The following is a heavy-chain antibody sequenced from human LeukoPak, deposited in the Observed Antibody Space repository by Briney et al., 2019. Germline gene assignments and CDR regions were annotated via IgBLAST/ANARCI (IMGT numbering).Heavy chain of an antibody. CDR2: ISSSSYI. CDR3: ARDPTRLGIGPFFDY. CDR1: GFTFSSYS. V-gene: IGHV3-21*01. D-gene: IGHD7-27*01. J-gene: IGHJ4*02. Sequence: GGSLRLSCAASGFTFSSYSMNWVRQAPGKGLEWVSSISSSSYIYYADSVKGRFTISRDNAKNSLYLQMNSLRAEDTAVYYCARDPTRLGIGPFFDYWGQGTLVTVSS.